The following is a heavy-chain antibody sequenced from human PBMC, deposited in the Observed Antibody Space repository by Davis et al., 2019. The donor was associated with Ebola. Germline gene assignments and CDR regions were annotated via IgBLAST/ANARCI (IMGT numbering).Heavy chain of an antibody. Sequence: SVKVSCKASGGTFSSYAISWVRQAPGQGLEWMGRIIPILGIANYAQKFQGRVTITADKSTSTAYMELSSLRSEDTAVYYCAADPGYRYYYGMDVWGQGTTVTVSS. CDR2: IIPILGIA. D-gene: IGHD1-1*01. CDR3: AADPGYRYYYGMDV. V-gene: IGHV1-69*04. CDR1: GGTFSSYA. J-gene: IGHJ6*02.